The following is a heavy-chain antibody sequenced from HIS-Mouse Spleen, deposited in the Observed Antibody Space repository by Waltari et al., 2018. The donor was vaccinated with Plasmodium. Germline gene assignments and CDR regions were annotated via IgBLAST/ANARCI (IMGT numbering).Heavy chain of an antibody. J-gene: IGHJ6*02. D-gene: IGHD6-6*01. CDR3: ARAESSIAARHYYYYGMDV. Sequence: QVQLQESGPGLVKPSETLSLTCTVSGYSISSAYYWGWIRQPPGTGLEWIGSTYHSGSTYYNPSLKSRVTISVDTSKNQFSLKLSSVTAADTAVYYCARAESSIAARHYYYYGMDVWGQGTTVTVSS. CDR2: TYHSGST. CDR1: GYSISSAYY. V-gene: IGHV4-38-2*02.